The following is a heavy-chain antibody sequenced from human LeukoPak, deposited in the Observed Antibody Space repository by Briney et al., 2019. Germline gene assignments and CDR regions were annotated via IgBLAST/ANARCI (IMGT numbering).Heavy chain of an antibody. CDR1: GGSVSSYY. J-gene: IGHJ6*03. Sequence: PSETQSLTCTVSGGSVSSYYWSWIRQPAGKGLEWTGRIYTSGSTNYNPSLKTRVTMSVDTSKNQFSLKLSSVTAADTAVYYCARSAAAGTVGYYYYYMDVWGKGTTVTVPS. CDR2: IYTSGST. D-gene: IGHD6-13*01. CDR3: ARSAAAGTVGYYYYYMDV. V-gene: IGHV4-4*07.